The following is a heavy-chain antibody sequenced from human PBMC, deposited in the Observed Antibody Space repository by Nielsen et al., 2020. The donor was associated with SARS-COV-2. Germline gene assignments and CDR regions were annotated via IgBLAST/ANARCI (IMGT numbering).Heavy chain of an antibody. D-gene: IGHD6-13*01. Sequence: SVKVSCKASGYTFTRYHMHWVRQAPGQGLEWMGGIIPIFGTANYAQKFQGRVTITADESTSTAYMELSSLRSEDTAVYYCARASRFGNSWYFDYWGQGTLVTVSS. V-gene: IGHV1-69*13. J-gene: IGHJ4*02. CDR1: GYTFTRYH. CDR2: IIPIFGTA. CDR3: ARASRFGNSWYFDY.